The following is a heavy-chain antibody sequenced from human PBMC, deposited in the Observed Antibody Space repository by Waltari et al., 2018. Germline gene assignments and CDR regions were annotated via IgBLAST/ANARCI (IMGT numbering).Heavy chain of an antibody. V-gene: IGHV4-4*07. J-gene: IGHJ3*02. Sequence: QVQLQESGPGLVKPSETLSLTCTVSGGSISSYYWSWIRQPAGKGLEWIGRIYTSGSTNYNPSLNSRVTMSVDTSKNQFSLKLSSVTAADTAVYYCATCWGDSSGFDAFDIWGQGTMVTVSS. CDR2: IYTSGST. CDR3: ATCWGDSSGFDAFDI. CDR1: GGSISSYY. D-gene: IGHD3-22*01.